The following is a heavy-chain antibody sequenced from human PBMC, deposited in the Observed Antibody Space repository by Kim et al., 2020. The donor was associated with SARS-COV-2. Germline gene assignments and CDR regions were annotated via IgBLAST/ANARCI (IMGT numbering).Heavy chain of an antibody. D-gene: IGHD5-12*01. V-gene: IGHV3-11*06. CDR2: ISSSSSYT. CDR3: ARDRWAYSGYEYYYYGMDV. CDR1: GFTFSDYY. J-gene: IGHJ6*02. Sequence: GGSLRLSCAASGFTFSDYYMSWIRQAPGKGLEWVSYISSSSSYTNYADSVKGRFTISRDNAKNSLYLQMNSLRAEDTAVYYCARDRWAYSGYEYYYYGMDVWGQGTTVTVSS.